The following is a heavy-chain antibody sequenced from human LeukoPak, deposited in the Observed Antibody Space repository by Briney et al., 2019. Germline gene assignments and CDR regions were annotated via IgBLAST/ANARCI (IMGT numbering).Heavy chain of an antibody. Sequence: GGSLRLSCAASGFTFSTYAMHWVRQAPGKGLEWVAASSYDGNNKYYADSVKGRFILSRDNSENTLYLQMNSLRAEDTALYYCAKDSIHDYGDYGFDYWGQGTLVTVSS. CDR2: SSYDGNNK. D-gene: IGHD4-17*01. J-gene: IGHJ4*02. V-gene: IGHV3-30-3*02. CDR3: AKDSIHDYGDYGFDY. CDR1: GFTFSTYA.